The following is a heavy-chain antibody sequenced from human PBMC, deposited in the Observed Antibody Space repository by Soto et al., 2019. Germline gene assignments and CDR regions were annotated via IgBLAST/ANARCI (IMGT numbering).Heavy chain of an antibody. CDR2: INPNSGDT. V-gene: IGHV1-2*02. J-gene: IGHJ6*02. Sequence: ASVKVSCKASGYTFTGYYVHWVRQAPGQGLEWMGWINPNSGDTYLAQRFQGRVTMNRDTSIGTAYMELRGLTSDDTAEYYCAKGGAIVAACIRLYLYNAMDVWRQPTTVSVSS. CDR3: AKGGAIVAACIRLYLYNAMDV. CDR1: GYTFTGYY. D-gene: IGHD1-26*01.